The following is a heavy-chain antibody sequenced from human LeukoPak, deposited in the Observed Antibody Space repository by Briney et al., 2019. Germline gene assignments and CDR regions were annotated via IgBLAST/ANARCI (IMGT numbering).Heavy chain of an antibody. CDR1: GGSSSSSSYY. CDR3: ARGGALWFGELFRRPLDY. Sequence: SETLSLTCTVSGGSSSSSSYYWGWIRQPPGKGLEWIGSIYYSGSTYYNPSLKSRVTISVDTSKNQFSLKLSSVTAADTAVYYCARGGALWFGELFRRPLDYWGQGTLVTVSS. J-gene: IGHJ4*02. V-gene: IGHV4-39*07. CDR2: IYYSGST. D-gene: IGHD3-10*01.